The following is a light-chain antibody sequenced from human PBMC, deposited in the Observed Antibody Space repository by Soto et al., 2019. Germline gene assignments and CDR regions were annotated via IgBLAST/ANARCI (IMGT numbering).Light chain of an antibody. CDR2: EVS. V-gene: IGLV2-8*01. CDR1: SGDVGGYNY. J-gene: IGLJ2*01. Sequence: QSVLTQPPSASGSPGQSVTISCTGTSGDVGGYNYVSWYQQHPGKVPKLMIYEVSQRPSGVPDRFSGSKSGNTASLTISGLQAEDEADYYCSSYTTSSTLVFGGGTKLTVL. CDR3: SSYTTSSTLV.